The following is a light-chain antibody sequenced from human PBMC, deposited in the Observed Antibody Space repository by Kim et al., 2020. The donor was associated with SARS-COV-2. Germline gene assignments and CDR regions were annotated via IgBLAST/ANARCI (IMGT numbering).Light chain of an antibody. CDR2: QDS. V-gene: IGLV3-1*01. Sequence: MAPGQTASVTCSGDKLGNKNAYWYQQKPGQSPVLVIYQDSKRPSGIPERFSGSNSGNTATLTISGAQAMDEADYYCQAWDSSTWVFGGGTQLTVL. CDR3: QAWDSSTWV. CDR1: KLGNKN. J-gene: IGLJ3*02.